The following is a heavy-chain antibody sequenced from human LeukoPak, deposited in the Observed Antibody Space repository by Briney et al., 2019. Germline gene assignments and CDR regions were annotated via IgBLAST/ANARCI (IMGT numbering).Heavy chain of an antibody. V-gene: IGHV3-30*04. CDR2: ISYDGSEK. CDR1: GFSFSIYA. Sequence: PGGSLRLSCAASGFSFSIYAMHWVRQAPGRGLEWVAVISYDGSEKYYGDSVRGRFTISRDNSKNTLDLQMNSLRAEDTAVYYCAKDIIGGFPDYFDYWGQGTLVSVSS. CDR3: AKDIIGGFPDYFDY. D-gene: IGHD3-16*01. J-gene: IGHJ4*02.